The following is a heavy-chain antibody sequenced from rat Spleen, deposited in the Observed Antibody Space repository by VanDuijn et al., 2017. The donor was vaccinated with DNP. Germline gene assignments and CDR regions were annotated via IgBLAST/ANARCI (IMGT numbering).Heavy chain of an antibody. CDR2: MQSGGGT. Sequence: QVQLKESGPGLVQPSQTLSLTCTVSGFSLTVYHVHWVRQPPGKALEWMGKMQSGGGTDYSSVLKSRLSISRDTSKSQVFLKMSSLQTEDTATYYCAREGNWELDFDYWGQGVMVTVSS. V-gene: IGHV2-19*01. CDR3: AREGNWELDFDY. J-gene: IGHJ2*01. D-gene: IGHD5-1*01. CDR1: GFSLTVYH.